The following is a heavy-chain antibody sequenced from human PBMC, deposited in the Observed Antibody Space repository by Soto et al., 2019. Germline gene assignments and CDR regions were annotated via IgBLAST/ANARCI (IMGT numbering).Heavy chain of an antibody. J-gene: IGHJ4*02. CDR1: GFTFSSYA. CDR3: ARDRREGDFDY. D-gene: IGHD3-16*01. Sequence: QVQLVESGGGVVQPGRSLRLSCAASGFTFSSYAMHWVRQAPGKGLEWVAVISYDGSNKYYADSVKGRVTISRDKSRNTLYLQMNSLRAEDTAVYYCARDRREGDFDYWGQGTLVTVSS. CDR2: ISYDGSNK. V-gene: IGHV3-30-3*01.